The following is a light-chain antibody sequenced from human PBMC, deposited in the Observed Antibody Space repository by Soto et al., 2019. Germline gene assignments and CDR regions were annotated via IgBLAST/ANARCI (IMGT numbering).Light chain of an antibody. V-gene: IGKV3-11*01. CDR2: DAS. CDR3: QQRSNWPSIT. Sequence: EIVMTQSPATLSVSPGERATLSCRASQSVSSNLAWYQQKPGQAPRLLMYDASTRATGIPARFSGSGSGTDFTLTISSLEPEDSAVYYCQQRSNWPSITFGQGTRLENK. J-gene: IGKJ5*01. CDR1: QSVSSN.